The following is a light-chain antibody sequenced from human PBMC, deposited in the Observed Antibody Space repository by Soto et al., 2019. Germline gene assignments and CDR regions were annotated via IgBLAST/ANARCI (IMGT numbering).Light chain of an antibody. J-gene: IGLJ1*01. V-gene: IGLV2-23*01. CDR2: EGS. CDR3: CSYAGSSTSPYV. CDR1: SSDVGSYNL. Sequence: QSVLTQPASVCGSPGQSITISCTGTSSDVGSYNLVSWYQQHPGKAPKLMIYEGSKRPSGVSNRFSGSKSGNTASLTISGLQAEDEADYYCCSYAGSSTSPYVFGTGNKVPVL.